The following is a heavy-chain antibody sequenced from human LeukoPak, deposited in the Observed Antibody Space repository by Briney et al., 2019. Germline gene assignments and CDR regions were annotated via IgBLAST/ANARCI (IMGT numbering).Heavy chain of an antibody. V-gene: IGHV3-21*01. D-gene: IGHD4-17*01. J-gene: IGHJ4*02. CDR1: GFTSSSYS. CDR3: ARDGYGDGGHFDY. CDR2: ISSSSSYI. Sequence: GSLGLSCAASGFTSSSYSMNWVRQDPGKGLEWVSSISSSSSYIYYADSVKGRFTISRDNAKNSLYLQMNSLRAEDTAVYYCARDGYGDGGHFDYWGQGTLVTVSS.